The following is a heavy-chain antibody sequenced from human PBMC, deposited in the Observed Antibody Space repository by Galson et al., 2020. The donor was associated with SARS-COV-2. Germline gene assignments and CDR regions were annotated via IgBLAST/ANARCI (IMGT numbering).Heavy chain of an antibody. CDR1: GFSFRNYW. Sequence: GESLKISCAVSGFSFRNYWMSWVRQAPGTGLEWVANIKEDGTKKYYVDSVKGRFTISRDYAKRSLYLQMNSLRVEDTAVYYCARVQQWVVNWNNYYYYGMDVWGQGTTVTVSS. V-gene: IGHV3-7*01. CDR2: IKEDGTKK. D-gene: IGHD6-19*01. CDR3: ARVQQWVVNWNNYYYYGMDV. J-gene: IGHJ6*02.